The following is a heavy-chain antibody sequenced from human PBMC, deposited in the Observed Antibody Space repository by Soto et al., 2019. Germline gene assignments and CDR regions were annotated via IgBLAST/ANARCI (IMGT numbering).Heavy chain of an antibody. CDR1: GYPFSGYY. J-gene: IGHJ4*02. V-gene: IGHV1-2*02. D-gene: IGHD2-15*01. CDR3: AGGYCSGGSCYPIDY. CDR2: INPNSGGT. Sequence: XSVKVACKAAGYPFSGYYMHWVRQAPGQGLEWMGWINPNSGGTNYAQKFQGRVTMTRDTSISTAYMELSRLRSDDTAVYYCAGGYCSGGSCYPIDYWGQRTLVTVSS.